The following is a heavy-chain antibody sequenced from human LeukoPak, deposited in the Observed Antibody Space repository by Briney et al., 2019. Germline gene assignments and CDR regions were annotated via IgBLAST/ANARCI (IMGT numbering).Heavy chain of an antibody. CDR3: APEGETGDRDGYFDF. CDR2: IYSGGST. CDR1: GFTVSSNY. J-gene: IGHJ4*02. D-gene: IGHD2-21*02. V-gene: IGHV3-66*02. Sequence: GGSLRLSCAASGFTVSSNYMSWVRQAPGKGLEWVSVIYSGGSTYYADSVKGRFIISRDNSKNTLYLQMDSLRPEDTAVYYCAPEGETGDRDGYFDFWGQGTLVTVSS.